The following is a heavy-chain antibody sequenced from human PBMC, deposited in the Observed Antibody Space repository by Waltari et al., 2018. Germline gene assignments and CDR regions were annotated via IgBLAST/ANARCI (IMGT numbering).Heavy chain of an antibody. J-gene: IGHJ6*03. V-gene: IGHV4-39*07. CDR2: IYYSGST. D-gene: IGHD2-2*01. CDR3: ARIVVPAYYYYYMDV. CDR1: GGSISSSSYY. Sequence: QLHLQESGPGLVTPSDTLSLTCSVSGGSISSSSYYWGWVSQPPGTGLEWIGNIYYSGSTYYTPSLKSRVTISVDTSKNQFSLKLSSVTAADTAVYYCARIVVPAYYYYYMDVWGKGTTVTISS.